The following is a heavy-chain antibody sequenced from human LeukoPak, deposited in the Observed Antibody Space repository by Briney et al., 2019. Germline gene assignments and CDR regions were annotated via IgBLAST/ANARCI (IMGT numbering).Heavy chain of an antibody. D-gene: IGHD3-3*01. V-gene: IGHV3-74*01. CDR1: GFTFSSYW. CDR3: TRGLGDY. Sequence: AGGSLRLSCAASGFTFSSYWMNWVRHAPGKGLVWVSRINNYGSLTSYADSVKGRFTISRDNAKNTLYLQMNSLRAEDTAVYYCTRGLGDYWGQGTLVTVSS. J-gene: IGHJ4*02. CDR2: INNYGSLT.